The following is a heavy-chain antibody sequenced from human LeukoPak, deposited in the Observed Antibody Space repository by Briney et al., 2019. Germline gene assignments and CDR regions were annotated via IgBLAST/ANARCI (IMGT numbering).Heavy chain of an antibody. CDR3: ARVWGSPDL. CDR2: MNPKSGYT. D-gene: IGHD3-16*01. V-gene: IGHV1-8*01. CDR1: GYTFTNYD. J-gene: IGHJ5*02. Sequence: ASVKVSCKASGYTFTNYDINWVRQATGQGLEWVGWMNPKSGYTGHAQNFQGRVIMSRNTYTNTAYMELSSLTSDDTAVYYCARVWGSPDLWGQGTLVTVSS.